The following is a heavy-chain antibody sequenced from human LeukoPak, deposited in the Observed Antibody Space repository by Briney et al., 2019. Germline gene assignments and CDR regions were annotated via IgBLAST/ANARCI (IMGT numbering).Heavy chain of an antibody. D-gene: IGHD3-10*01. CDR2: LSGYNGNT. J-gene: IGHJ4*02. CDR3: ARGPGFFFLKNRGLRY. Sequence: ASVKVSCKASGYNFSSYGPSGGRQTPEQGLGRRGWLSGYNGNTNRAQNVQGRVTMTTDTSTGTAYMELRSLRSDDTAVYYCARGPGFFFLKNRGLRYWGQGTTVIVSS. CDR1: GYNFSSYG. V-gene: IGHV1-18*01.